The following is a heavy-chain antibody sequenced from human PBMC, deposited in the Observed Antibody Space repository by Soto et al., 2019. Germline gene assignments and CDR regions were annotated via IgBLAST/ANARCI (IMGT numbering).Heavy chain of an antibody. V-gene: IGHV4-59*01. J-gene: IGHJ5*02. CDR1: DGCRDRDA. CDR3: ARVYFSRSVVCDP. Sequence: SKTPAISCTAPDGCRDRDAWGYVRHPPGTGLKWIRYIYYSGGTTYNPSLKSRVTISVDTSKSQFSLKLSSVTAADTAVYVCARVYFSRSVVCDPRGQGPRASV. D-gene: IGHD3-16*01. CDR2: IYYSGGT.